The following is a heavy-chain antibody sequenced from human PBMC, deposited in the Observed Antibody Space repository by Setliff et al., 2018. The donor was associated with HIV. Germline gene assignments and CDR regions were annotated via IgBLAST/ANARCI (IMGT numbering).Heavy chain of an antibody. CDR3: ARHRAQRGSGTYYDDWFDP. J-gene: IGHJ5*02. Sequence: PSETLSLTCAAYGGSLSGYYWSWIRQTPGKGLEWIGEVHYSGRTAYNPSLQSRVAISVDMYRNQFFLRLTSVTAADTSVYYCARHRAQRGSGTYYDDWFDP. D-gene: IGHD3-10*01. CDR1: GGSLSGYY. CDR2: VHYSGRT. V-gene: IGHV4-34*01.